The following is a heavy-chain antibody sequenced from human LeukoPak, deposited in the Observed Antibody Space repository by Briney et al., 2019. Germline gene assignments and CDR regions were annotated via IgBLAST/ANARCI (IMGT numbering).Heavy chain of an antibody. CDR1: GYTFTGYY. V-gene: IGHV1-2*02. Sequence: VASVKVSRKASGYTFTGYYMHWVRQAPGQGLEWMGWINPNSGGTNYAQKFQGRVTMTRDTSISTAYMELSRLRSDDTAVYYCARLNSVTNFDYWGQGTLVTVSS. CDR3: ARLNSVTNFDY. J-gene: IGHJ4*02. CDR2: INPNSGGT. D-gene: IGHD4-17*01.